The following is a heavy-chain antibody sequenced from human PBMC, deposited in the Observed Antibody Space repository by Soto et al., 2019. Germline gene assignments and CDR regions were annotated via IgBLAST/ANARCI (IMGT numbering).Heavy chain of an antibody. CDR2: IWYDGSNK. D-gene: IGHD2-15*01. Sequence: QVQLVESGGGVVQPGRSLRLSCAASGFTFSSYGMHWVRQAPGKGLEWVAVIWYDGSNKYYADSVKGRFTISRDNSKNTLYLQMNSLRAEDTAVYYCGRDLVEGRTYYYYGMDVWGQGTTVTVSS. CDR3: GRDLVEGRTYYYYGMDV. V-gene: IGHV3-33*01. CDR1: GFTFSSYG. J-gene: IGHJ6*02.